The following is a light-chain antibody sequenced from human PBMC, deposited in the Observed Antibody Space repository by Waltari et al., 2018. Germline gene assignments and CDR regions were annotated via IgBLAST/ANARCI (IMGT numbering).Light chain of an antibody. Sequence: QSALTQPPSASGSPGQSVTISCPGTSSDVGGYDDVSWYQQHPGKAPKLMIYEINKRPSGVPNRFSGSRSGNTASLTVSGLRPEDEADYYCSSYAGSNRVIFGGGTKLTVL. J-gene: IGLJ2*01. V-gene: IGLV2-8*01. CDR1: SSDVGGYDD. CDR2: EIN. CDR3: SSYAGSNRVI.